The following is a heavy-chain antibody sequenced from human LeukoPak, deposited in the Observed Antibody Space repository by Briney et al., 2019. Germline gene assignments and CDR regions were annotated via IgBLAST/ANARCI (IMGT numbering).Heavy chain of an antibody. CDR3: AKGGVSGSHYFDY. V-gene: IGHV3-23*01. CDR1: GFTFTSHA. Sequence: GGSLRLSCAASGFTFTSHAMRWVRQAPGKGLEWVSTITGSGGNTYYADSVRGRFTISRDISKNMLHLQMNSLRAEDTAIYYCAKGGVSGSHYFDYWGQGTLVTVSS. D-gene: IGHD3-10*01. CDR2: ITGSGGNT. J-gene: IGHJ4*02.